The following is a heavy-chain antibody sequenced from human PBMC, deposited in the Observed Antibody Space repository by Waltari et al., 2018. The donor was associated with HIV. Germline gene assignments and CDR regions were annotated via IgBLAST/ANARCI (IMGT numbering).Heavy chain of an antibody. D-gene: IGHD3-10*01. Sequence: QVQLQESGPGLVKPSATLSLTCTVSGGSISSDYWRWIRQPPGKGLEWIAYIYSSGTTTNYNPSLKSRVTISVDMSKNQFSLKLTSVTAADTAVYYCARLYGSRQSRFDPWGQGTLVTASS. J-gene: IGHJ5*02. CDR1: GGSISSDY. CDR3: ARLYGSRQSRFDP. CDR2: IYSSGTTT. V-gene: IGHV4-59*12.